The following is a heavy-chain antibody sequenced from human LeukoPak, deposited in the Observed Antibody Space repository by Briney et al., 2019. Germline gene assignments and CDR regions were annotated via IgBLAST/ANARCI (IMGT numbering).Heavy chain of an antibody. CDR2: IYHIGTT. V-gene: IGHV4-38-2*02. Sequence: SETLSLTCAVSGCSISSGYYWVWIRQPPGKGLEWIGTIYHIGTTYYNPSLKSRVTMSVDTSKNQFSLKLSSVTAADSAVYFCAREGASGGYDWGWFDPWGQGTLVTVSS. D-gene: IGHD5-12*01. J-gene: IGHJ5*02. CDR3: AREGASGGYDWGWFDP. CDR1: GCSISSGYY.